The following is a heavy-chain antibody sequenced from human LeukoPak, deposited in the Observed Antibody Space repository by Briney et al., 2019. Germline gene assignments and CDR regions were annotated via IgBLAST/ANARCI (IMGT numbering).Heavy chain of an antibody. V-gene: IGHV3-48*04. D-gene: IGHD3-22*01. J-gene: IGHJ5*02. Sequence: GGSLRLSCAAFEFTFSSYSIDWVRQAPGKGLEWLSYISSSSAIIDFADSVKGRFTVSRDNAKNSVYLQMNSLRAEDTAVYYCARVYISSYANDLWGQEALVTVAS. CDR3: ARVYISSYANDL. CDR1: EFTFSSYS. CDR2: ISSSSAII.